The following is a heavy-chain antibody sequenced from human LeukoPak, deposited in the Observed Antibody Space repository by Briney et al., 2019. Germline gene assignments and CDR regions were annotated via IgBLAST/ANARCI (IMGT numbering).Heavy chain of an antibody. D-gene: IGHD6-13*01. J-gene: IGHJ5*02. CDR3: ARDSIAAAGNEFNWFDP. Sequence: GGSLRLSCAASGFTFSSYSMNWVRQAPGKGLEWVSYISSSSSTIYYADSVRGRFTISRDNAKNSLYLQMNSLRAEDTAVYYCARDSIAAAGNEFNWFDPWGQGTLVTVSS. V-gene: IGHV3-48*04. CDR1: GFTFSSYS. CDR2: ISSSSSTI.